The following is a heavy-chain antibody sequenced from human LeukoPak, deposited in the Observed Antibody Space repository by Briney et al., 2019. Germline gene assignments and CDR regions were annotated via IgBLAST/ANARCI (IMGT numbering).Heavy chain of an antibody. V-gene: IGHV4-39*07. J-gene: IGHJ3*02. CDR3: ARGIQDYYDSSGYYAGTAFDI. CDR2: IYYSGST. Sequence: SETLSLTCTVSGGSISSSSYYWGWIRQPPGKGLEWIGSIYYSGSTYYNPSLKSRVTISVDTSKNQFSLKLSSVTAADTAVYYCARGIQDYYDSSGYYAGTAFDIWGQGTMVTVSS. CDR1: GGSISSSSYY. D-gene: IGHD3-22*01.